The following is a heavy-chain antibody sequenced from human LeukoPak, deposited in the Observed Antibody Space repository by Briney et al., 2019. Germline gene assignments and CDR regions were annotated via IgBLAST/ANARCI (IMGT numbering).Heavy chain of an antibody. CDR3: AKDLSLVVVPAAGFDY. V-gene: IGHV3-23*01. CDR1: GFTFSSYA. CDR2: ISGSGGST. Sequence: TGGSLRLSCAASGFTFSSYAMSWVRQAPGKGLEWVSAISGSGGSTYYADSVKGRFTISRDNSKNTLYLQMNSLRAEDTAVYYCAKDLSLVVVPAAGFDYWGHGTLVTVSS. J-gene: IGHJ4*01. D-gene: IGHD2-2*01.